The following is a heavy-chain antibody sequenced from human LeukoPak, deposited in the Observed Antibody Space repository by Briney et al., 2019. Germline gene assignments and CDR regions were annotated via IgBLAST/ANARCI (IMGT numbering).Heavy chain of an antibody. CDR2: INYGGSGST. CDR1: SYX. J-gene: IGHJ5*02. CDR3: ARLPTGYPNWFDP. V-gene: IGHV4-39*01. Sequence: SYXWGWIRQPPGKGRXWIGNINYGGSGSTYYTPSLKSRVTISVDTSRSQFSLKLNSVTAADTAVYYCARLPTGYPNWFDPWGQGTLVTVSS. D-gene: IGHD3-9*01.